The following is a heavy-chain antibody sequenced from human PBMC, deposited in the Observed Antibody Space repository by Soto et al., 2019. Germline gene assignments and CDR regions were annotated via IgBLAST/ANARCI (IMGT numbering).Heavy chain of an antibody. CDR3: ASGYYSGWYNWFDP. Sequence: PSETLSLTGAVSGGSISSSNWWTWVRQPPGKGLVWIGEIYHSGSTNYNPSLKSRVTMSVDKSKNQFSLNLNSMTAADTAVYYCASGYYSGWYNWFDPCGQGTLVTVSS. V-gene: IGHV4-4*02. D-gene: IGHD6-19*01. CDR2: IYHSGST. CDR1: GGSISSSNW. J-gene: IGHJ5*02.